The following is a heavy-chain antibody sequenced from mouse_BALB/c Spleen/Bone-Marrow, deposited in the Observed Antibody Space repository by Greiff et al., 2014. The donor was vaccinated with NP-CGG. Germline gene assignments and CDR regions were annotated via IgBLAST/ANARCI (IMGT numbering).Heavy chain of an antibody. D-gene: IGHD1-1*01. CDR3: AMYYYGSSLFAY. CDR2: IDPANGNT. CDR1: GFNIKDTY. V-gene: IGHV14-3*02. Sequence: VQLQQSGAELVKLGASVKLSCTASGFNIKDTYMHWVKQRPEQGLEWIGRIDPANGNTKYDPKFQGKATITADTSSNTAYLQLSSLTSEDTAIYYCAMYYYGSSLFAYWGQGTLVIVSA. J-gene: IGHJ3*01.